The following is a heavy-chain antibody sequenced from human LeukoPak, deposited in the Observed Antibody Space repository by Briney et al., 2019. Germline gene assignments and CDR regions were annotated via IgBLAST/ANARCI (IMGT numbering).Heavy chain of an antibody. V-gene: IGHV3-74*01. Sequence: GGSLRLSCAASGFTLSGYWMHWVRQAPGKGLVWVSRINSDGSSTNYADSVKGRFTISRDNAKNTLYLQMNSLRAEDTAVYYCARLDTAMVTYPFDIWGQGTMVTVSS. CDR1: GFTLSGYW. CDR3: ARLDTAMVTYPFDI. D-gene: IGHD5-18*01. J-gene: IGHJ3*02. CDR2: INSDGSST.